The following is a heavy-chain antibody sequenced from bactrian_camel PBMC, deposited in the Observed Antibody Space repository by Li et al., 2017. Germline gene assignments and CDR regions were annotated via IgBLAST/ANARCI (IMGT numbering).Heavy chain of an antibody. CDR1: TDRYSRYS. D-gene: IGHD3*01. CDR2: IATDGTP. CDR3: STRRWCVFGPFFDGGGDY. J-gene: IGHJ4*01. Sequence: VQLVESGGGSVQVGGSLRLSCAASTDRYSRYSMGWFRQDPGKEREGVAAIATDGTPTYAYSAKGRFTISKDHAKNTLYLQMNSLKPNDTAMYYCSTRRWCVFGPFFDGGGDYWGQGTQVTVS. V-gene: IGHV3S53*01.